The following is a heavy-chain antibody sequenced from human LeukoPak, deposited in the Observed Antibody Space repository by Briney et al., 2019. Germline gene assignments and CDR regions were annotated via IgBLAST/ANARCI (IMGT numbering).Heavy chain of an antibody. CDR1: GFSFSSYA. Sequence: GGSLRLSCTASGFSFSSYAMSWVRRTPGKGLEWVSAISGSGGNTYYADSVKGRFTISRDNSKNTLYLQMNSLRAEDTAEYHCAKDKREDYGDYYPFDYWGQGTLVTVSS. V-gene: IGHV3-23*01. D-gene: IGHD4-17*01. CDR2: ISGSGGNT. CDR3: AKDKREDYGDYYPFDY. J-gene: IGHJ4*02.